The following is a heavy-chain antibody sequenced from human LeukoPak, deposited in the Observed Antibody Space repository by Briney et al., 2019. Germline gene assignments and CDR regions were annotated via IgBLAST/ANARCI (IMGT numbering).Heavy chain of an antibody. Sequence: PGGSLRLSCAASGFTFRSYWMHWVRQAPGKGLEWVSAVSSSGGSTYHADSVKGRFTISRDNSKNTLYLQMNSLRAEDTAVYYCAKGLEYYSDSSGLWWGQGTLVTVSS. D-gene: IGHD3-22*01. CDR1: GFTFRSYW. CDR3: AKGLEYYSDSSGLW. J-gene: IGHJ4*02. V-gene: IGHV3-23*01. CDR2: VSSSGGST.